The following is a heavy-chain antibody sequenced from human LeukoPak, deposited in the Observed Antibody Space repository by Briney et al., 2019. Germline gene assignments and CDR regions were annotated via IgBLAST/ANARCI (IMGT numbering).Heavy chain of an antibody. CDR3: ARDSRLGDSSGYYYVGA. V-gene: IGHV4-39*07. Sequence: SETLSLTCTVSGGSISSSSYYWGWIRQPPGKGLEWIGSIYYSGSTYYNPSLKSRVTISVDTSKNQFSLKLSSVTAADTAVYYCARDSRLGDSSGYYYVGAWGQGTLVTVSS. CDR1: GGSISSSSYY. D-gene: IGHD3-22*01. CDR2: IYYSGST. J-gene: IGHJ4*02.